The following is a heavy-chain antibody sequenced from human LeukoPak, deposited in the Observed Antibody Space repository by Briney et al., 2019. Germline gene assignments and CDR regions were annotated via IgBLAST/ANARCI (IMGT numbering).Heavy chain of an antibody. CDR1: GFTFSSYA. J-gene: IGHJ4*02. D-gene: IGHD6-19*01. Sequence: GGSLRPSCAASGFTFSSYAMSWVRQAPGKGLEWVSAISGSGSSTYYADSVKGRFTISRDNSKNTLYLQMNSLRAEDTAVYYCARNTEIAVAGNFDYWGQGTLVTVSS. CDR2: ISGSGSST. V-gene: IGHV3-23*01. CDR3: ARNTEIAVAGNFDY.